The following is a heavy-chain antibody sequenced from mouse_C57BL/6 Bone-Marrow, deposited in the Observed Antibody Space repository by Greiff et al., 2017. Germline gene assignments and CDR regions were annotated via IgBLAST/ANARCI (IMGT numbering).Heavy chain of an antibody. D-gene: IGHD1-1*01. V-gene: IGHV14-4*01. CDR1: GFNIKDDY. CDR3: TPSTTVVGGNY. J-gene: IGHJ2*01. CDR2: IDPENGDT. Sequence: VQLQQSGAELVRPGASVKLSCTASGFNIKDDYMHWVKQRPEQGLEWIGWIDPENGDTEYASKFQGKATITADTSSNTAYLQLSSLTSEDTAVYYCTPSTTVVGGNYWGQGTTLTVSS.